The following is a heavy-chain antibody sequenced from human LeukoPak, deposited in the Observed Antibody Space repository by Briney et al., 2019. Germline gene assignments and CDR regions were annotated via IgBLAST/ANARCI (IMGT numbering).Heavy chain of an antibody. CDR3: ARAAIVRGIDDYYYMDV. CDR2: ISSSSSTI. V-gene: IGHV3-48*01. CDR1: GFTFSSYS. J-gene: IGHJ6*03. Sequence: GGSLRLSCAASGFTFSSYSMNWVRQAPGKGLEWVSYISSSSSTIYYADSVKGRFTISRDNAKNSLYLQMNSLRAEDTAVYYCARAAIVRGIDDYYYMDVWGKGTTVTVSS. D-gene: IGHD3-10*01.